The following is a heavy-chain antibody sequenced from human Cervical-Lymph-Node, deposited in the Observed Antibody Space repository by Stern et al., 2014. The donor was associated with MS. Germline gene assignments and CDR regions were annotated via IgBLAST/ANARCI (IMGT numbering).Heavy chain of an antibody. CDR1: GYTFTDFG. CDR3: ARDRWGIAVAGEYFDY. V-gene: IGHV1-18*01. CDR2: ITTYNGNT. Sequence: VPLQQSGAEVKKPGASVKVSCKASGYTFTDFGFSWVRQAPGQGLEWMGWITTYNGNTNYAQKLQGRITMTTDTSTSTAYMELRSLRSDDTAVYYCARDRWGIAVAGEYFDYWGQGTLVTVSS. D-gene: IGHD6-19*01. J-gene: IGHJ4*02.